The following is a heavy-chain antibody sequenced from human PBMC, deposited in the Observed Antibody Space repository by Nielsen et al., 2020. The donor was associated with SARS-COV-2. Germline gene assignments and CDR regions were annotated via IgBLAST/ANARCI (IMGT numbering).Heavy chain of an antibody. J-gene: IGHJ5*02. CDR2: IYYSGST. D-gene: IGHD3-3*01. CDR3: ARGLLYYDFWSGYSQRGPWFDP. V-gene: IGHV4-39*07. Sequence: RQAPGKGLEWIGSIYYSGSTYYNPSLKSRVTISVDTSKNQFSLKLSSVTAADTAVYYCARGLLYYDFWSGYSQRGPWFDPWGQGTLVTVSS.